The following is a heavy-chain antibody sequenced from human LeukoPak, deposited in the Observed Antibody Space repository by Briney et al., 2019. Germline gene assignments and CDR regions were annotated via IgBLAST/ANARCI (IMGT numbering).Heavy chain of an antibody. CDR3: AKADSSSQVECYFDY. J-gene: IGHJ4*02. D-gene: IGHD6-13*01. CDR2: IKQDGSEK. CDR1: GSTFSSYW. Sequence: GGSLRLSCAASGSTFSSYWMSWVRQAPGKGLEWVANIKQDGSEKYYVDSVKGRFTISRDNAKNSLYLQMNSLRAEDMALYYCAKADSSSQVECYFDYWGQGTLVTVSS. V-gene: IGHV3-7*03.